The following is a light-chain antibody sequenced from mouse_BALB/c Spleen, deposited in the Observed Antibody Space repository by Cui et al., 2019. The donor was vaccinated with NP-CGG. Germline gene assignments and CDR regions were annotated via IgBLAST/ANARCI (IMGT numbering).Light chain of an antibody. CDR3: ALWYSNHWV. CDR2: GTN. Sequence: QAVVTQESAGPTSPGETVTLTCRSSTGAVTTRNYANWVQEKPDHLFTGLIGGTNNRAPGVPARFSGSLIGDKAALTITGAQTEDEAKYFCALWYSNHWVFGGGTKLTVL. CDR1: TGAVTTRNY. V-gene: IGLV1*01. J-gene: IGLJ1*01.